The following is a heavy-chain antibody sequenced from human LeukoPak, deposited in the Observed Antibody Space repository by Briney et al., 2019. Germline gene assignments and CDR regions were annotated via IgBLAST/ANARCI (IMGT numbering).Heavy chain of an antibody. CDR1: GFTFSSYA. J-gene: IGHJ4*02. CDR2: ISYDGSNK. D-gene: IGHD5-18*01. Sequence: GGSLRLSCAASGFTFSSYAMHWVRQAPGKGLEWVAVISYDGSNKYYADSVKGRFTISRDNSKNTLYLQMNSLRTEDTGVYYCARGRYTYPYSWGQGALVTVSS. CDR3: ARGRYTYPYS. V-gene: IGHV3-30*04.